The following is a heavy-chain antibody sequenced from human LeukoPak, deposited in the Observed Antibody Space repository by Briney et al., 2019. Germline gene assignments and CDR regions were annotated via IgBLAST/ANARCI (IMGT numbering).Heavy chain of an antibody. CDR1: GFTFSSYA. CDR2: ISSSSSYI. V-gene: IGHV3-21*01. D-gene: IGHD3-10*01. J-gene: IGHJ4*02. Sequence: GGSLRLSCAASGFTFSSYAMSWVRQAPGKGLEWVSSISSSSSYIYYADSVKGRFTISRDNAKNSLYLQMNSLRAEDTAVYYCARVDPGSYLMFYYVDFWGQGTLVTVSS. CDR3: ARVDPGSYLMFYYVDF.